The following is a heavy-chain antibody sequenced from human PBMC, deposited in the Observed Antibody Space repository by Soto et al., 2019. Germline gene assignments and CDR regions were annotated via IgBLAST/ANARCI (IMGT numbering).Heavy chain of an antibody. V-gene: IGHV5-10-1*01. CDR2: IDPRDSYV. D-gene: IGHD2-2*01. J-gene: IGHJ5*02. CDR1: GYTFNTFW. CDR3: ARLYCTTSTCDSWFDP. Sequence: GESLKISCTGFGYTFNTFWISWVRQMPGKGLEWMGRIDPRDSYVNYSPSFQGHVTISADKSISTAYLQWGSLKASDTAMYYCARLYCTTSTCDSWFDPWGQGTLVTSPQ.